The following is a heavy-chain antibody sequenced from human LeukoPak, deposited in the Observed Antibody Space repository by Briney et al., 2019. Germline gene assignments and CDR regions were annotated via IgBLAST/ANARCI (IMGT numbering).Heavy chain of an antibody. Sequence: KTSETLSLTCTVSGGSISSSSYYWGWIRQPPGKGLEWIGSIYYSGSTYYNPSLKSRVTISVDTSKNQFSLKLSSVTAADTAVYYCARDSPPRYYGSGTDYYGMDVWGQGTTVTVSS. CDR3: ARDSPPRYYGSGTDYYGMDV. D-gene: IGHD3-10*01. CDR2: IYYSGST. CDR1: GGSISSSSYY. V-gene: IGHV4-39*07. J-gene: IGHJ6*02.